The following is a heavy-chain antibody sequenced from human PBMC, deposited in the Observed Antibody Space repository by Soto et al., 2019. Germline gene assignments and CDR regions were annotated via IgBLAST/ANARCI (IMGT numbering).Heavy chain of an antibody. CDR1: GFSLTTSGVG. V-gene: IGHV2-5*02. D-gene: IGHD3-3*01. Sequence: QITLNESGPTVVRPTETLTLTCRFSGFSLTTSGVGVDWIRQSPGKAPERLALIYWDDDKRYSASLTSRLTITKDTSKNQVVLTVSDLDPTDTATYYCAHRVLRTVFGLVTTTAIYFDVWGQGTPVAVSS. J-gene: IGHJ4*02. CDR3: AHRVLRTVFGLVTTTAIYFDV. CDR2: IYWDDDK.